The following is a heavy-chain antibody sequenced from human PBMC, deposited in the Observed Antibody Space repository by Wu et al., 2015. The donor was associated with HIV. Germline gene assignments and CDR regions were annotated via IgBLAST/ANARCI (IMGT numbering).Heavy chain of an antibody. D-gene: IGHD5-24*01. CDR3: ARGNSEMPTMGSDAFDI. J-gene: IGHJ3*02. V-gene: IGHV1-69*05. Sequence: QVQLVQSGAEVKKPGSSVKVSCKASGGTFTNYAINWVRQAPGQGLEWVGGIIPIFDTTNYAQKFQGRVTITTDESTITAYMELSSLRSEDTALYYCARGNSEMPTMGSDAFDIWGQGTMVTVSS. CDR1: GGTFTNYA. CDR2: IIPIFDTT.